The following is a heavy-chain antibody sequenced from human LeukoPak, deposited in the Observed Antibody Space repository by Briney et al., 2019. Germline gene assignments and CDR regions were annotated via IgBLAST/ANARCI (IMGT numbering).Heavy chain of an antibody. J-gene: IGHJ6*02. CDR2: IYSGGST. CDR3: ARGGVRGYYYGMDV. CDR1: GFTVSSNY. D-gene: IGHD3-10*01. Sequence: GGSLRLSCAASGFTVSSNYMSWVRQAPGKGLEWVSVIYSGGSTYYADSVKGRFTISRDNAKNSLYLQMNSLRAEDTAVYYCARGGVRGYYYGMDVWGQGTTVTVSS. V-gene: IGHV3-53*01.